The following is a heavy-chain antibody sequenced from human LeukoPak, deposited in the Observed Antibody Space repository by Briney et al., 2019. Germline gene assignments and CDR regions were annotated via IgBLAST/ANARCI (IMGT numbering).Heavy chain of an antibody. D-gene: IGHD6-6*01. CDR1: GFTFSNYW. V-gene: IGHV3-74*01. Sequence: GGSLRLSCAASGFTFSNYWMQWARQAPGKGLVWVSRINSDGSSTNYADSVKGRFTISRDNAKNTLYLQMNSLRAEDTAVYYCAVSLIGALDYWGQGTLDTVSS. CDR2: INSDGSST. CDR3: AVSLIGALDY. J-gene: IGHJ4*02.